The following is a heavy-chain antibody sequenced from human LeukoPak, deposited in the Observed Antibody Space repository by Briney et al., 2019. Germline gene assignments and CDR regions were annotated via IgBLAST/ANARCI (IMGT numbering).Heavy chain of an antibody. Sequence: SETLSLTCTVSGGSISSYYWSWIRQPPGKGLEWIGYIYYSGSTNYNPSLKSRVTISVDTSKNQFSLKLSSVTAADTAVYYCAKIYDSSGYSWFDPWAREPWSPSPQ. CDR2: IYYSGST. CDR3: AKIYDSSGYSWFDP. J-gene: IGHJ5*02. D-gene: IGHD3-22*01. CDR1: GGSISSYY. V-gene: IGHV4-59*01.